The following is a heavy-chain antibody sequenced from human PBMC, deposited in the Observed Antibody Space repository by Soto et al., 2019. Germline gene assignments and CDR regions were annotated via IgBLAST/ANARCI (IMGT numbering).Heavy chain of an antibody. Sequence: QVHLVQSGAEVKKPGSSVKVSCKASGGSFSNYIFAWVRQAPGQGLEWMGGTIPMFATAQYEQKLQGRVTITADESTSTVYMDLTSLTSDDTAVYYCARGLFGQQGLVGFDTWGQGTLVTVSS. CDR3: ARGLFGQQGLVGFDT. V-gene: IGHV1-69*01. D-gene: IGHD6-19*01. CDR1: GGSFSNYI. CDR2: TIPMFATA. J-gene: IGHJ4*02.